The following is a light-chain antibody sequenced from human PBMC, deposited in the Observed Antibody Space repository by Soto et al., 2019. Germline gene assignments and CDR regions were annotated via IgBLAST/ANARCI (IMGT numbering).Light chain of an antibody. CDR2: KAS. J-gene: IGKJ4*01. CDR3: HQYNSYHT. V-gene: IGKV1-5*03. Sequence: DIQMTQSPSTLSASVGDRVSITCRASQSISSWLAWYQQKPGKAPKLLIYKASSLESGVPSRFSGSGSGTEFTLTISSLQPDDFATYYCHQYNSYHTFGGGTKVDI. CDR1: QSISSW.